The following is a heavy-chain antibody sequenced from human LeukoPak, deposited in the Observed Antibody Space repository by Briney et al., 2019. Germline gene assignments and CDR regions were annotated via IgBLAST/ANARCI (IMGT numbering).Heavy chain of an antibody. CDR3: ARGLWPGGAADFDY. CDR1: GYTFTSYD. CDR2: MNPNSGNT. J-gene: IGHJ4*02. Sequence: ASVKVSCKASGYTFTSYDINWVRQATGQGLEWMGWMNPNSGNTGYAQKFQGRVTITRNTSISTAYMELSSLRSGDTAVYYCARGLWPGGAADFDYWGQGTLVTVSS. D-gene: IGHD1-26*01. V-gene: IGHV1-8*03.